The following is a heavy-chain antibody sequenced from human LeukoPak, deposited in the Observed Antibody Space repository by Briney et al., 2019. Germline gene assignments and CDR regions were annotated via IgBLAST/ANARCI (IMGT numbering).Heavy chain of an antibody. CDR3: AGGSGWVFDS. CDR2: INKDGSEK. D-gene: IGHD6-19*01. J-gene: IGHJ4*02. Sequence: GGSLRLSCAASGFTFSSYWMTWVRQAPGKGLEWVANINKDGSEKYYVDSVKGRFTVSRDNAKNSLYLQMNSLRAEDTAVYYCAGGSGWVFDSWGQGTLVTVSS. CDR1: GFTFSSYW. V-gene: IGHV3-7*01.